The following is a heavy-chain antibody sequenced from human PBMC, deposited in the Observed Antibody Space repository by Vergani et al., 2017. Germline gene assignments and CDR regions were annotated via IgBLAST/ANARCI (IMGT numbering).Heavy chain of an antibody. J-gene: IGHJ4*02. Sequence: EVQLVESGGGLVQPGGSLRLSCAASGFTFSRHWMHWVRQAPGKGLVWVSSISSSSSYIYYADSVKGRFTISRDNAKNSLYLQMNSLRAEDTAVYYCARDAYYYDSSGKNNFDYWGQGTLVTVSS. V-gene: IGHV3-21*01. CDR1: GFTFSRHW. CDR3: ARDAYYYDSSGKNNFDY. CDR2: ISSSSSYI. D-gene: IGHD3-22*01.